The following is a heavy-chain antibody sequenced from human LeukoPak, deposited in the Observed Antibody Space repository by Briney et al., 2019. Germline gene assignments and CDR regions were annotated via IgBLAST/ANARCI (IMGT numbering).Heavy chain of an antibody. CDR1: GGSISSYY. V-gene: IGHV4-59*01. J-gene: IGHJ6*02. D-gene: IGHD3-10*01. CDR2: IYYSGST. CDR3: ARGPYWTYYGSGSSSRGPYYYYYGMDV. Sequence: SETLSLTCTVSGGSISSYYWSWIRQPPGKGLEWIGYIYYSGSTNYNPSLKSRVTISVDTSKNQFSLKLSSVTAADTAVYYCARGPYWTYYGSGSSSRGPYYYYYGMDVWGQGTTVTVSS.